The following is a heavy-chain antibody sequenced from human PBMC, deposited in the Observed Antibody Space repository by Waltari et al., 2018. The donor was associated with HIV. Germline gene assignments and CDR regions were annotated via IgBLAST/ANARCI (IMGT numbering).Heavy chain of an antibody. J-gene: IGHJ4*02. D-gene: IGHD5-18*01. CDR2: ISSSSYYI. V-gene: IGHV3-21*06. CDR1: GFALDRYC. Sequence: EVQLVESGGGLVKPGGSLRLSCTASGFALDRYCMNGGRQAPGKGPEWVSGISSSSYYIYYADSVRGRFTISRDNARNSLYLEMKRLRAEDTAVYYCARDRGGYTYVGRADYWGQGTLVTVSS. CDR3: ARDRGGYTYVGRADY.